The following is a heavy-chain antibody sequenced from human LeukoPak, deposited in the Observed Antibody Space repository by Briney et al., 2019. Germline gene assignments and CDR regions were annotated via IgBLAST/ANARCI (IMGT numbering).Heavy chain of an antibody. CDR3: ARELVSLGTGYFDL. J-gene: IGHJ2*01. CDR2: ITGSSTCT. CDR1: GFTFGTYG. D-gene: IGHD7-27*01. V-gene: IGHV3-23*01. Sequence: GGSLRLSCEASGFTFGTYGMTWVRQAPGKGLEWVSGITGSSTCTYYADSARGRLTIPRDNSKNTLHLQMNNLTADDTAIYYCARELVSLGTGYFDLWGRGTLVTVSS.